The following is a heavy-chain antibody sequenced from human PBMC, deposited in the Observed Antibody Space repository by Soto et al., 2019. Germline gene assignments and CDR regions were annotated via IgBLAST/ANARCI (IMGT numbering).Heavy chain of an antibody. V-gene: IGHV4-39*01. CDR3: ARQAVRGVIMGY. CDR2: IYYSGST. J-gene: IGHJ4*02. CDR1: GGSISSSSYY. Sequence: SETLSLTCTVSGGSISSSSYYWGWIRQPPGKGLEWIGSIYYSGSTYYNPSLKSRVTISVDTSKNQFSLKLSSVTAADTAVYYCARQAVRGVIMGYWGQGTLVTVSS. D-gene: IGHD3-10*01.